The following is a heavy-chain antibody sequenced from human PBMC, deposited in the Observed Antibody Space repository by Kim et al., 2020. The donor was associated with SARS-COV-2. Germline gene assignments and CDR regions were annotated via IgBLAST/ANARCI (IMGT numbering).Heavy chain of an antibody. CDR2: IWYDGSKK. CDR3: ARGGANDAFDL. V-gene: IGHV3-33*01. CDR1: GFTFSGHG. D-gene: IGHD3-16*01. J-gene: IGHJ3*01. Sequence: GGSLRLSCAASGFTFSGHGMHWVRQAPGKGLVWVALIWYDGSKKYYADSVKGRCTISRDNSKNTLYLQMNSLRAEDTAMYYCARGGANDAFDLWGQGT.